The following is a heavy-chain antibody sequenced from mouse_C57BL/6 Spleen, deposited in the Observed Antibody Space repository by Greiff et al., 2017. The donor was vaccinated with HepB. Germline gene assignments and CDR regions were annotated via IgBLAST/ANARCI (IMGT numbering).Heavy chain of an antibody. V-gene: IGHV1-15*01. CDR2: IDPETGGT. CDR3: TRSGTGPYFDY. Sequence: VQLQQSGAELVRPGASVTLSCKASGYTFTDYEMHWVKQTPVHGLEWIGAIDPETGGTAYNQKFKGKAILTADKSSSTAYMELRSLTSEDSAVYYCTRSGTGPYFDYWGQGTTLTVSS. J-gene: IGHJ2*01. CDR1: GYTFTDYE. D-gene: IGHD4-1*01.